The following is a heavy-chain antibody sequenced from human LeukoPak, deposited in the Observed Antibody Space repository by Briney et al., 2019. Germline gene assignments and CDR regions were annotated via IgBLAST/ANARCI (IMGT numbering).Heavy chain of an antibody. V-gene: IGHV4-59*01. CDR2: IYYSGST. D-gene: IGHD3-22*01. Sequence: SETLSLTCTVSGGPISSYYWSWIRQPPGKGLEWIGYIYYSGSTNCNPSLKSRVTISVDTSKNQFSLKLSSVTAADTAVYYCARAHYYDSSGYFVRHWFDPWGQGTLVTVSS. CDR1: GGPISSYY. CDR3: ARAHYYDSSGYFVRHWFDP. J-gene: IGHJ5*02.